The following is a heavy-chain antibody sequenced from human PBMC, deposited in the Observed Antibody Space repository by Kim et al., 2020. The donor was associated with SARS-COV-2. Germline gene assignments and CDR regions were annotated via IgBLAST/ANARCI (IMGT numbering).Heavy chain of an antibody. Sequence: SETLSLTCAVYGGSFSGYYWSWIRQPPGKGLEWIGEINHSGSTNYNPSLKSRVTISLDTSKYQFSLKLSSVTAADTAVYYCAREGERNRVPGVSPFMDVWGQGTTVTVSS. CDR1: GGSFSGYY. CDR2: INHSGST. J-gene: IGHJ6*02. D-gene: IGHD3-16*01. CDR3: AREGERNRVPGVSPFMDV. V-gene: IGHV4-34*01.